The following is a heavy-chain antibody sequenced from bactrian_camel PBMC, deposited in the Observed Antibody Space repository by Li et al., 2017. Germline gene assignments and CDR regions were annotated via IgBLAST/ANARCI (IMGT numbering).Heavy chain of an antibody. V-gene: IGHV3S67*01. CDR3: AAEGLIRQGKCYNAGLRELDFSY. J-gene: IGHJ6*01. Sequence: VQLVESGGGSVQAGGSLRLSCVASGYTFGLYQMGWFRQAPGKEREGVAAIDSDGIVSYADSVKGRFTISIDSAKHTLYLQMNQLTTEDSGQYVCAAEGLIRQGKCYNAGLRELDFSYWGQGTQVTVS. CDR1: GYTFGLYQ. D-gene: IGHD5*01. CDR2: IDSDGIV.